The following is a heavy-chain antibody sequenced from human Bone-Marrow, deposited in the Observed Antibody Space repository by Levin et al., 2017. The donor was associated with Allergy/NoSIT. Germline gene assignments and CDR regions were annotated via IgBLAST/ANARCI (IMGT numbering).Heavy chain of an antibody. D-gene: IGHD3-10*01. CDR2: IGTGGDT. CDR1: GFTFSSYD. Sequence: GGSLRLSCAASGFTFSSYDMHWVRQATGEGPEWVSAIGTGGDTYYSGSVKGRFTISRENAKNSLYLQMNSLGAGDTAVYYCARELQGSASGHYYYGIDVWGQGTTVTVSS. J-gene: IGHJ6*02. CDR3: ARELQGSASGHYYYGIDV. V-gene: IGHV3-13*01.